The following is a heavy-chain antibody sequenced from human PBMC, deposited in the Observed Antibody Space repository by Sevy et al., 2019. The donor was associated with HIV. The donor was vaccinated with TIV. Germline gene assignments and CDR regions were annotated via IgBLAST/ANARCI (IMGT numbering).Heavy chain of an antibody. CDR1: GFTFSYYA. J-gene: IGHJ4*02. V-gene: IGHV3-64D*06. CDR2: ISSNGDST. D-gene: IGHD2-2*01. CDR3: LKEFLRPVVVPAASFDY. Sequence: GGSLRLSCSASGFTFSYYAMHWVRQAPGKGLQYVSGISSNGDSTDYADSVKGRFTISRDNSKTTLYLQMTRLRAEDTVVHDGLKEFLRPVVVPAASFDYWGQGTLVTVSS.